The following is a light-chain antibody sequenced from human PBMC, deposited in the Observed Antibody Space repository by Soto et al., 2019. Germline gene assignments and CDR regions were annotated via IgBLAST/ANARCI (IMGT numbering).Light chain of an antibody. CDR1: HTISSSY. Sequence: EILLTQSPGTLSLSPGERATLSCRASHTISSSYLAWYQQKPGQAPRLLIYGASTRATGIPARFSGSGAGTEFTLTISSLQSEDFAVYYCQQYNNWHPWTFGQGTKVDIK. CDR2: GAS. V-gene: IGKV3-15*01. CDR3: QQYNNWHPWT. J-gene: IGKJ1*01.